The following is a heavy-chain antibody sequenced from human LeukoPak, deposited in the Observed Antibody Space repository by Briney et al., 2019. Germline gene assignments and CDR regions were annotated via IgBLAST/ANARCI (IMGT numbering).Heavy chain of an antibody. V-gene: IGHV3-23*01. CDR2: IIGSGGST. Sequence: RGSLRLSCAASGFTFSSYAMSWVRQAPGKGLEWVSAIIGSGGSTYYADSVKGRFTISRDNSKNTLYLQMNSLRAEDTAVYYCAKFPRAMVRGVIKAPVDYWGQGTLVTVSS. D-gene: IGHD3-10*01. CDR1: GFTFSSYA. CDR3: AKFPRAMVRGVIKAPVDY. J-gene: IGHJ4*02.